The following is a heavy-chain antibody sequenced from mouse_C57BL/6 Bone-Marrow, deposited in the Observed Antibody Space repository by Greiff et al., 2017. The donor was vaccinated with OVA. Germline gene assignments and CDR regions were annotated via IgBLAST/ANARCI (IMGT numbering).Heavy chain of an antibody. CDR2: ISSGGSYT. CDR1: GFTFSSYG. V-gene: IGHV5-6*01. CDR3: ARHYYGSGRDFDY. J-gene: IGHJ2*01. Sequence: EVQLVESGGDLVKPGGSLKLSCAASGFTFSSYGMSWVRQTPDKRLEWVATISSGGSYTYYPDSVKGRFPISRDNAKNTLYLQMSSLKSEDTAMYYCARHYYGSGRDFDYWGQGTTLTVSS. D-gene: IGHD1-1*01.